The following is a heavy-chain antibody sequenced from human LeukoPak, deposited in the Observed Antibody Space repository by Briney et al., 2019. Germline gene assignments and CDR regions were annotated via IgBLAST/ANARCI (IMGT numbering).Heavy chain of an antibody. CDR3: ARDFTTRGASSLSSNYYYYYMDV. J-gene: IGHJ6*03. Sequence: ASVKVSCKASGYTFTNYGISWVRQAPGQGLEWMGWISAYNGHTNYAQKLQGRVTLTTDTSTSTAYMELRSLRSDDTAVYYCARDFTTRGASSLSSNYYYYYMDVWGKGTTVTVSS. V-gene: IGHV1-18*01. D-gene: IGHD6-13*01. CDR2: ISAYNGHT. CDR1: GYTFTNYG.